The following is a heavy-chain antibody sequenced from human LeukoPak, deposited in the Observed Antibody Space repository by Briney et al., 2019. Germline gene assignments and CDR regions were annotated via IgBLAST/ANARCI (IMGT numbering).Heavy chain of an antibody. J-gene: IGHJ4*02. CDR1: GFTFSSHW. CDR2: INRDGSRT. V-gene: IGHV3-74*01. D-gene: IGHD5-18*01. CDR3: ARGGSDTAMAHDY. Sequence: GGSLRLSCAASGFTFSSHWMHWVRQAPGKELMWVSRINRDGSRTDYADSVKGRFTISRDDAKNTLYLQVNSLRAEDTAVYFCARGGSDTAMAHDYWGQGALVTVSS.